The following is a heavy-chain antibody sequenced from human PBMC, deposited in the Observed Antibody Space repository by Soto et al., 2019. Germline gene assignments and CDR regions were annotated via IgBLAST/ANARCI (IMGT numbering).Heavy chain of an antibody. Sequence: GASVKVSCKASGYTFTSYAMHWVRQAPGQGLEWMGWINPNSGGTNYAQKFQGWVTMTRDTSISTAYMELSRLRSDDTAAYYCAREGRDYDILTGPALPPETGRLGAFDIWGQGTMVTVSS. V-gene: IGHV1-2*04. D-gene: IGHD3-9*01. CDR3: AREGRDYDILTGPALPPETGRLGAFDI. CDR1: GYTFTSYA. CDR2: INPNSGGT. J-gene: IGHJ3*02.